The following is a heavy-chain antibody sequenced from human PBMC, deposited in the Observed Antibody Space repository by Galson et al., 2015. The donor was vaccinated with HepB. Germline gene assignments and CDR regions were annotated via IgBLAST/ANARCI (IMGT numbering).Heavy chain of an antibody. Sequence: QVQLQESGPGLVKPSETLPLICKVSGDSVSGGSHFWTWIRQPPGKRLEWMGYVHSSGSTDYNPSLKSRVLRSRDMSNTPFSLWFTCVDAADTAVYFCAREGGYWGRGILVTVSS. V-gene: IGHV4-61*01. J-gene: IGHJ4*02. CDR2: VHSSGST. D-gene: IGHD3-16*01. CDR3: AREGGY. CDR1: GDSVSGGSHF.